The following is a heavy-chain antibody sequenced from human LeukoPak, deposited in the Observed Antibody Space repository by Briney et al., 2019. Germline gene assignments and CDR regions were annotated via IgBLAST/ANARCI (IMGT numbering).Heavy chain of an antibody. CDR2: IYYSGST. D-gene: IGHD6-13*01. J-gene: IGHJ4*02. V-gene: IGHV4-59*01. Sequence: PSETLSLTCTVSGGSISSYYWSWIRQPPGKGLEWIGYIYYSGSTNYNPSLKSRVTISVDTSKNQFSLKLSSVTAADTAVYYCARAAAGHDVYYFDYWGQGTLVTVSS. CDR1: GGSISSYY. CDR3: ARAAAGHDVYYFDY.